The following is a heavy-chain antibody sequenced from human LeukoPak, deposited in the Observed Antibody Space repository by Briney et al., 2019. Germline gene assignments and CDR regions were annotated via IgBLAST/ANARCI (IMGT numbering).Heavy chain of an antibody. CDR1: GGSFSGYY. CDR3: ARRRDTRGYSYGRHPYYFDY. D-gene: IGHD5-18*01. V-gene: IGHV4-34*01. J-gene: IGHJ4*02. CDR2: INHSGST. Sequence: SETLSLTCAVYGGSFSGYYWSWIRQPPGKGLEWIGEINHSGSTNYNPSLKSRVTISVDTSKNQFSLKLSSVTAADTAVYYCARRRDTRGYSYGRHPYYFDYWGQGTLVTVSS.